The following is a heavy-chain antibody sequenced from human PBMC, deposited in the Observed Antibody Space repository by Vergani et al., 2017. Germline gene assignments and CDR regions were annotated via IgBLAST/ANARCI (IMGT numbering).Heavy chain of an antibody. Sequence: QVQLQQWGAGLLKPSETLSLTCAVYGGSFSGYYWSWIRQPPGKGLEWIGEINHSGSTNYNPSLKSRVTISVDMSKNQFSLKLSSVTAADTAVYYCAGGPFTVTTGGFDYWGQGTLVTVSS. CDR2: INHSGST. J-gene: IGHJ4*02. CDR3: AGGPFTVTTGGFDY. D-gene: IGHD4-17*01. V-gene: IGHV4-34*01. CDR1: GGSFSGYY.